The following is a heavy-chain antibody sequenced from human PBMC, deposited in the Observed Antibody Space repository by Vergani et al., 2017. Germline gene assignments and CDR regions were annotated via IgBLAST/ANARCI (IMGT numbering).Heavy chain of an antibody. CDR2: ISSSGSTI. Sequence: QVQLVESGGGLVKPGGSLRLSCAASGFTFSDYYMSWIRQAPGQGLEWVSYISSSGSTIYYADSVKGRFTISRDNAKNSLYLQMNRLRAEDTAVYYCAGLRDWRGGIAAAGTAXFDPWGQGTLVTVSS. CDR1: GFTFSDYY. V-gene: IGHV3-11*01. D-gene: IGHD6-13*01. CDR3: AGLRDWRGGIAAAGTAXFDP. J-gene: IGHJ5*02.